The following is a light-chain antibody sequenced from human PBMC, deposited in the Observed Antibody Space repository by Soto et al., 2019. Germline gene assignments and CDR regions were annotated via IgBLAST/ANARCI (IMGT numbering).Light chain of an antibody. CDR1: SSDVGGYNY. V-gene: IGLV2-14*01. CDR3: SSYTSSSTLYV. Sequence: QSVLTRPASVSGSPGQSITISCTGTSSDVGGYNYVSWYQQHPGKAPKLMIYEVSNRPSGVSNRFSGSKSGNTASLTISGLQAEDEAGYYCSSYTSSSTLYVFGTGTKVTVL. J-gene: IGLJ1*01. CDR2: EVS.